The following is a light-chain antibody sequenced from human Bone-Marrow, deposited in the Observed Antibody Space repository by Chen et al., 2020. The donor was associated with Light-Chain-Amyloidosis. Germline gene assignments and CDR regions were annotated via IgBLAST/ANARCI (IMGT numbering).Light chain of an antibody. CDR3: QQYHVYST. Sequence: DIQMTQSPSILSASVGDRVTLTCRASQSISSWLAWYQQKPGKAPNLLISMASSLESGVPSRFSGSGSGTEFTLTISSLQPDDFATYYCQQYHVYSTFGQGTKVEIK. CDR1: QSISSW. J-gene: IGKJ1*01. V-gene: IGKV1-5*03. CDR2: MAS.